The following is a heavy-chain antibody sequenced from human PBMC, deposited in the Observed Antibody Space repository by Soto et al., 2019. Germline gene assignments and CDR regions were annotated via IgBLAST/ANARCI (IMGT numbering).Heavy chain of an antibody. CDR1: GDTISTGGYT. D-gene: IGHD5-12*01. J-gene: IGHJ4*02. CDR3: ARDLLEMATPNY. V-gene: IGHV4-30-2*01. CDR2: TYHSANP. Sequence: SETLSLTCDVSGDTISTGGYTWAWIRQPPGEALEWIGHTYHSANPYYNPSLKSRVIISVDRSKNQFSLKVRSVTAADTAVYYCARDLLEMATPNYWGQGTPVTVSS.